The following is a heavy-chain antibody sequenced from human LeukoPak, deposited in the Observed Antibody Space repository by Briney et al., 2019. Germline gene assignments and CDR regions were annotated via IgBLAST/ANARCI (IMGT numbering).Heavy chain of an antibody. CDR3: AKLTHPRLASKWALDY. Sequence: GRSLRLSCAASGFTFSSYAMHWVRQAPGKGLEWVAVISYDGSNKYYADSVKGRFTISRDNSKNTLYLQMNSLRAEDTAVYYCAKLTHPRLASKWALDYWGQGTLVTVSS. CDR1: GFTFSSYA. V-gene: IGHV3-30-3*02. D-gene: IGHD5-24*01. J-gene: IGHJ4*02. CDR2: ISYDGSNK.